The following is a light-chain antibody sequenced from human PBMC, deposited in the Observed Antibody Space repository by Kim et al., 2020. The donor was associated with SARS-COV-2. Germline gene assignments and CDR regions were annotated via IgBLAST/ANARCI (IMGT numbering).Light chain of an antibody. J-gene: IGLJ2*01. CDR1: SSDVGDFNY. Sequence: QSALTQPPSASGSPGQSVTISCTGTSSDVGDFNYVSWYQQHPGKVPKIMVYEVSKRPSGVPDRFSGSKSGNTASLTVFGLQAEDEADYYCSSYVGSYNLVFGGGTQLTVL. CDR2: EVS. V-gene: IGLV2-8*01. CDR3: SSYVGSYNLV.